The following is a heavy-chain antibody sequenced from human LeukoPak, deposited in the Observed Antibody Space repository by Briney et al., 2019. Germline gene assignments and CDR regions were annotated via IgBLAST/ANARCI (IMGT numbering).Heavy chain of an antibody. CDR3: TTTGRYYYDSSGYYYFDY. Sequence: GGSLRLSCPASGFTFSNAWMSWVRQAPGKGLEWVGRIKSKTDGGTADYAAPVKGRFTISRDDSKNTLYLQMNSLKTEDTAVYYCTTTGRYYYDSSGYYYFDYWGQGTLVTVSS. J-gene: IGHJ4*02. CDR1: GFTFSNAW. D-gene: IGHD3-22*01. V-gene: IGHV3-15*01. CDR2: IKSKTDGGTA.